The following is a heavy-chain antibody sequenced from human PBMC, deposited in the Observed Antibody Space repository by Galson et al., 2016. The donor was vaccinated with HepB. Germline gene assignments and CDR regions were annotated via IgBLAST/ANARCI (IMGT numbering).Heavy chain of an antibody. V-gene: IGHV1-18*01. Sequence: SVKVSCKASGYNFLGYGISWVRQAPGQGLEWMGWISAFNGNTKYAQNLQGRFTMTTDTSTTTASMELRSLRPDDTAIYFCARDAYSTGRYDLWGQGTLVTVSS. CDR1: GYNFLGYG. J-gene: IGHJ4*02. CDR3: ARDAYSTGRYDL. D-gene: IGHD6-19*01. CDR2: ISAFNGNT.